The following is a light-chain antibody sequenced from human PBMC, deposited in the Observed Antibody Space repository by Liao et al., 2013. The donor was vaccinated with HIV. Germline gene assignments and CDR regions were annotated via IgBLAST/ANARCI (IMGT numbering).Light chain of an antibody. CDR2: YDS. CDR1: NIGSKS. CDR3: QSADSSGTVV. V-gene: IGLV3-25*03. Sequence: SYELTQPPSVSVAPGETARITCEKDNIGSKSVHWYQQKPGQAPVMVIHYDSDRPSGIPGRFSGSSSGTTVTLTISGVQAEDEADYYCQSADSSGTVVFGGGTKLTVL. J-gene: IGLJ2*01.